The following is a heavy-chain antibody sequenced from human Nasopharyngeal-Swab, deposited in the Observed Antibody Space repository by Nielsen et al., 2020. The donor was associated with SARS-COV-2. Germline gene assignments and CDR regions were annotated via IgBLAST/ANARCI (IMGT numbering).Heavy chain of an antibody. J-gene: IGHJ5*02. V-gene: IGHV4-59*08. CDR2: IYYSGST. D-gene: IGHD2-15*01. Sequence: WIRQPPGKGLEWIGYIYYSGSTNDNPSLKSRVTISAGTSKNQFSLKLSFVTAADTAVYYCARQLGYCSGGSCYWGQVFEYNWFDPWGQGTLVTVSS. CDR3: ARQLGYCSGGSCYWGQVFEYNWFDP.